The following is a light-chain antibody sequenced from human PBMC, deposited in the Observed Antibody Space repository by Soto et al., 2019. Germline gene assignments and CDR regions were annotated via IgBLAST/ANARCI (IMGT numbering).Light chain of an antibody. Sequence: DIVLTQSPGTLSLSPGQRATLSCRASQSVRSSFLAWYRQKPGQAPRLLIYGASTRATGIPDRFRGSGSGTDFSLTISRLEPEDFAVYYCQQYTGSPWTFGQGTKVEI. V-gene: IGKV3-20*01. CDR3: QQYTGSPWT. J-gene: IGKJ1*01. CDR1: QSVRSSF. CDR2: GAS.